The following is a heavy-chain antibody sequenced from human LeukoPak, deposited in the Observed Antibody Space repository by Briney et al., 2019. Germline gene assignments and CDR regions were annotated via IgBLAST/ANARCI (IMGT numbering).Heavy chain of an antibody. Sequence: ASVKVSCTASGYTFTGYYMHWVRQAPGQGLEWMGWINPNSGGTNYAQKFQGRVTMTRDTSISTAYMELSRLRSDDTAVYYCARDGLTALSLYYYYYYMDVWGKGTTVTVSS. CDR1: GYTFTGYY. J-gene: IGHJ6*03. CDR2: INPNSGGT. CDR3: ARDGLTALSLYYYYYYMDV. D-gene: IGHD5-18*01. V-gene: IGHV1-2*02.